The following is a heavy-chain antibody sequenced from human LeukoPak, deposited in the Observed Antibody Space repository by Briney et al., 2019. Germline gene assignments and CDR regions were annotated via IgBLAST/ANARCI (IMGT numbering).Heavy chain of an antibody. V-gene: IGHV3-7*03. CDR2: IKGDASEK. CDR3: AKDKGRYYYYGMDV. CDR1: GFSINNYW. Sequence: GGSLRLSCAVSGFSINNYWMTWYRQAPGKGLECVAHIKGDASEKYYLDSVKGRFTISRDNAKNSLYLQMNSLRAEDTALYYCAKDKGRYYYYGMDVWGQGTTVTVSS. J-gene: IGHJ6*02.